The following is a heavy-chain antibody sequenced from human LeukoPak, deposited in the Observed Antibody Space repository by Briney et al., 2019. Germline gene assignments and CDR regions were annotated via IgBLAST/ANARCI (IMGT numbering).Heavy chain of an antibody. CDR1: GFAFSSYW. V-gene: IGHV3-7*01. Sequence: GGSLRLSCAASGFAFSSYWMDWVRQAPGKGLEWVANIKQDGSEENYVDSVKGRFTISSDNAKNSLYLQIHSLRGEDTAVYYCARATADAFDIWGQGTMVTVSS. CDR3: ARATADAFDI. CDR2: IKQDGSEE. J-gene: IGHJ3*02.